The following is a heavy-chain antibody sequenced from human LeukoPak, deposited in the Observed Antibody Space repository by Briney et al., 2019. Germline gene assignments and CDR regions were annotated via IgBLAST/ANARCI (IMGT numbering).Heavy chain of an antibody. Sequence: ASVKVSCKASGYTFTSYDINWVRQATGQGLEWMGWMNPNSGNTGYAQKFQGRVTMNRNTSISTAYMELSSLRSEDTAVYYCARGPGPAAIFPMYYYYGMDVWGQGTTVTVSS. CDR3: ARGPGPAAIFPMYYYYGMDV. D-gene: IGHD2-2*02. J-gene: IGHJ6*02. CDR2: MNPNSGNT. V-gene: IGHV1-8*01. CDR1: GYTFTSYD.